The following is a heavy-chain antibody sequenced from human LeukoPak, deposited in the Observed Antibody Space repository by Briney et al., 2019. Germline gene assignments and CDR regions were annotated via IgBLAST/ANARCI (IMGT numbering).Heavy chain of an antibody. V-gene: IGHV3-23*01. Sequence: GALRLSFAASGFPFSYYYMSWIRPAPGKGLEWVSAFSGSGGSTYYADSVKGRFTISRDNSKNTLYLQMNSLRAEDTAVYYCAKSGLNRFDYWGQGTLVTVSS. CDR3: AKSGLNRFDY. CDR1: GFPFSYYY. CDR2: FSGSGGST. J-gene: IGHJ4*02. D-gene: IGHD2-15*01.